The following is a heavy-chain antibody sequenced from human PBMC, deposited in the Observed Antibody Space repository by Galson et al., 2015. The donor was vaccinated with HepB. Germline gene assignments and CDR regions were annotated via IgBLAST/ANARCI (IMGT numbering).Heavy chain of an antibody. CDR3: AKESGVVVITAPDFDY. V-gene: IGHV3-23*01. CDR2: ISGSGGST. J-gene: IGHJ4*02. D-gene: IGHD3-22*01. CDR1: GFTFSSYA. Sequence: SLRLSCAASGFTFSSYAMSWVRQAPGKGLEWVSAISGSGGSTYYADSVKGRFTISRDNSKNTLYLQMNSLRAEDTAVYYCAKESGVVVITAPDFDYWGQGTLVTVSS.